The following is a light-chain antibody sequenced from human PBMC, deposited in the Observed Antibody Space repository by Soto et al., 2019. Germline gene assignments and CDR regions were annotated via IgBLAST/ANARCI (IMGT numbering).Light chain of an antibody. CDR1: SSDVGGYNY. J-gene: IGLJ2*01. Sequence: QSALTQPASVSGSPGQSITISCTGTSSDVGGYNYVSWYQQHPGKAPKLMIYDVSNRPSGVSSRFSGSKSGNTASLSIPGLQPEDEADYYCSSYTISSTVVFGGGTKLTVL. CDR2: DVS. V-gene: IGLV2-14*01. CDR3: SSYTISSTVV.